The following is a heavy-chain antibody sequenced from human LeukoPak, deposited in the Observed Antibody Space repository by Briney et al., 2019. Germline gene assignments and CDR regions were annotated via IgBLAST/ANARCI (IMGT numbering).Heavy chain of an antibody. D-gene: IGHD2-15*01. CDR2: ISSSSSYI. J-gene: IGHJ4*02. CDR1: GFTFSSYS. V-gene: IGHV3-21*04. Sequence: GGSLRLSCAASGFTFSSYSMNWVRQAPGKGLEWGSSISSSSSYIYYADSVKGRFTISRDNAKNSLYLQMNSLRAEDTAVYYCAKSGLNRFDYWGQGTLVTVSS. CDR3: AKSGLNRFDY.